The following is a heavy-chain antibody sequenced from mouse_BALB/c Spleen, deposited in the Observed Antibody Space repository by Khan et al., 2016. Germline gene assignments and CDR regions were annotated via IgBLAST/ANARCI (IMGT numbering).Heavy chain of an antibody. CDR2: ISYSGST. V-gene: IGHV3-2*02. J-gene: IGHJ2*01. D-gene: IGHD1-2*01. CDR1: GYSITSDYA. CDR3: ARGITTATVYYFDY. Sequence: EVKLLESGPGLVKPSQSLSLTCTVTGYSITSDYAWNWIRQFPGNKLEWMGYISYSGSTSYNPSLKSRISITRDTSKNQFFLQLNSGTTEDTATYYCARGITTATVYYFDYWGQGTTLTVSS.